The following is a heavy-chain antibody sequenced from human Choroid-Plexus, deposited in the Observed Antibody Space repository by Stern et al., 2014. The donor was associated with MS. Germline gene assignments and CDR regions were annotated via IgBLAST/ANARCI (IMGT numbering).Heavy chain of an antibody. CDR3: EREWGDHTGNRFDH. CDR2: FMALLGTA. Sequence: VQLVESGAEVKKPGSSVKVSCKASGGIFSRYPTSWVRQAPGEGLEWMGDFMALLGTATYAQKFQGRLTMTEDEATSTAYMELSRLRSEDTALYFCEREWGDHTGNRFDHWGQGTLVTVSS. CDR1: GGIFSRYP. V-gene: IGHV1-69*01. D-gene: IGHD1-14*01. J-gene: IGHJ4*02.